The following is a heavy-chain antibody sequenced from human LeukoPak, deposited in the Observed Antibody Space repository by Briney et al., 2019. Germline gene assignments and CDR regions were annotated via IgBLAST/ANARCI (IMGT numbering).Heavy chain of an antibody. Sequence: GSLRLSCAASGFTFSSYEIHWVRQAPGKGLEWVSYISTSGSIINYADSVKGRFTISRDNAKNSLYLQMNSLTAEDTALYYCAGGRIYFDYWGQGTLVTVSS. CDR2: ISTSGSII. CDR1: GFTFSSYE. CDR3: AGGRIYFDY. V-gene: IGHV3-48*03. J-gene: IGHJ4*02.